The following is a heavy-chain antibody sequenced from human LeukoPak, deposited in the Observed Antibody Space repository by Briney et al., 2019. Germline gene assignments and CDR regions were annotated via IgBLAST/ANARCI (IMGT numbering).Heavy chain of an antibody. Sequence: GGSLRLSCAASGFTFNNAWMTWVRQGPGKGLEWVAFISSDGRTEYNADSVKGRFTISRDNSKNTLYLQMNSLTTGDTAVYYCARGWGSGAWLIDSWGQGTLVSVSS. CDR1: GFTFNNAW. J-gene: IGHJ4*02. V-gene: IGHV3-30*03. CDR3: ARGWGSGAWLIDS. D-gene: IGHD6-25*01. CDR2: ISSDGRTE.